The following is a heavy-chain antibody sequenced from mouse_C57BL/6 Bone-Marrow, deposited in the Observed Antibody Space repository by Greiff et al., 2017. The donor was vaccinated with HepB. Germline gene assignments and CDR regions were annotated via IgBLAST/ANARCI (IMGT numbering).Heavy chain of an antibody. J-gene: IGHJ4*01. Sequence: QVQLQQPGAELVKPGASVKVSCKASGYTFTSYWMHWVKQRPGQGLEWMGRIHPSDSDTNYNQKFKGKATLPVDKSSSTAYMQLSSLTSEDSAVYYCAITYAMDYWGQGTSVTVSS. V-gene: IGHV1-74*01. CDR1: GYTFTSYW. CDR3: AITYAMDY. CDR2: IHPSDSDT.